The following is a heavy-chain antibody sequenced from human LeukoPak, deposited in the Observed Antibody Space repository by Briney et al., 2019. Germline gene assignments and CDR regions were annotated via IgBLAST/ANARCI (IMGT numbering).Heavy chain of an antibody. J-gene: IGHJ4*02. Sequence: GGSLRLSCAASGFTFSNYNMNCVRQAPGKGLEWVSSIISGSTYIFYADSVKGRFTISRYNAKNSLYLQVSGLRAEDTAVYYCARDLASGGYWGQGTLVTVSS. V-gene: IGHV3-21*01. D-gene: IGHD3-10*01. CDR3: ARDLASGGY. CDR2: IISGSTYI. CDR1: GFTFSNYN.